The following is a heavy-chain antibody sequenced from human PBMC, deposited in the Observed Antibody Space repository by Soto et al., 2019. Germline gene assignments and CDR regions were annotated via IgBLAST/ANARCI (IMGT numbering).Heavy chain of an antibody. CDR2: IHYSGST. J-gene: IGHJ1*01. V-gene: IGHV4-30-4*08. CDR3: AMQDFSDIHGFMFLQF. D-gene: IGHD3-10*02. CDR1: GDSIVSHTYY. Sequence: PSETLSLTCTVSGDSIVSHTYYWNWIRQSPERGLEWIGYIHYSGSTYYNPSLKSRVTMSADTSKNQFSLQLTSVTAADTAVYFCAMQDFSDIHGFMFLQFWGPGSQVTVSS.